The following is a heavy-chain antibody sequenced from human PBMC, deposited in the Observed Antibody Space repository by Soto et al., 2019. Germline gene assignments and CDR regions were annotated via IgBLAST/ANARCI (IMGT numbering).Heavy chain of an antibody. Sequence: ASVKVSCKASGYTFTSYCISWVLQAPGQGLEWMGWISAYNGNTNYAQKLQGRVTMTTDTSTSTAYMELRSLRSDDTAVYYCARGIPYYYGSGIDLENWFDRWGQGTLVSVSS. CDR2: ISAYNGNT. V-gene: IGHV1-18*04. CDR1: GYTFTSYC. D-gene: IGHD3-10*01. J-gene: IGHJ5*02. CDR3: ARGIPYYYGSGIDLENWFDR.